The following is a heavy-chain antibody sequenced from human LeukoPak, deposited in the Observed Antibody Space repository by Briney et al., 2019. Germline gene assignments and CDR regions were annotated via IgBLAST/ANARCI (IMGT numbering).Heavy chain of an antibody. V-gene: IGHV4-34*01. CDR3: ARGPNYDFWSGYTD. CDR2: INHSGST. Sequence: PSETLSLTCAVYGGSFSGYYWSWIRHPPGKGLEWIGEINHSGSTNYNPPLKSRVTISVDTSKNQFSLKLSSVTAADTAVYYCARGPNYDFWSGYTDWGQGTLVTVSS. J-gene: IGHJ4*02. CDR1: GGSFSGYY. D-gene: IGHD3-3*01.